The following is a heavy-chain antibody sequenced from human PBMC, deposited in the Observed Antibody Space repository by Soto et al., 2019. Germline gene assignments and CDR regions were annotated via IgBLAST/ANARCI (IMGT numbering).Heavy chain of an antibody. CDR2: IKEDGSEA. D-gene: IGHD3-16*01. J-gene: IGHJ6*02. CDR1: GFTFSTYW. V-gene: IGHV3-7*05. Sequence: EVQLVESGGGLVQPGGSLRLSCAASGFTFSTYWMNWVRQAPGKGLEWVANIKEDGSEAYYVDSVKGRFTISSDNAKNSLYLDMNSLRGEDTAVYYCARDWGAPGRGSALGYYYHFGMDVWGQGTTVTVPS. CDR3: ARDWGAPGRGSALGYYYHFGMDV.